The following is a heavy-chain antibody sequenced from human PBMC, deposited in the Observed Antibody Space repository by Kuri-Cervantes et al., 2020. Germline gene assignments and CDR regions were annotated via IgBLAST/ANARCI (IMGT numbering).Heavy chain of an antibody. V-gene: IGHV4-4*02. J-gene: IGHJ4*02. CDR2: IYHTGNA. CDR1: GDSIVSSYS. CDR3: ARGRGGVVGATYFDY. Sequence: GSLRLSCAVSGDSIVSSYSWTWVRLSPGKGLEWLGEIYHTGNAHYNPSLRSRVAFLVDTSKNHFSLRLNSVTAADTAVYYCARGRGGVVGATYFDYWGQGTLVTVSS. D-gene: IGHD1-26*01.